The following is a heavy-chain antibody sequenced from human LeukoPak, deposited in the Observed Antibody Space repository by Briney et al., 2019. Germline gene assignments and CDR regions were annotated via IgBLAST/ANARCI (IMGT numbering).Heavy chain of an antibody. J-gene: IGHJ4*02. CDR2: ISTSSSYI. CDR3: ARVDTGFDY. V-gene: IGHV3-21*01. CDR1: GFTFSRYT. D-gene: IGHD5-18*01. Sequence: GGSLRLSCAVSGFTFSRYTMNWVRQAPGKGLEWVSSISTSSSYIYYADSVRGRFTISRDNAKNSLYLQMNSLRAEDTAVYYCARVDTGFDYWGQGTLVTVSS.